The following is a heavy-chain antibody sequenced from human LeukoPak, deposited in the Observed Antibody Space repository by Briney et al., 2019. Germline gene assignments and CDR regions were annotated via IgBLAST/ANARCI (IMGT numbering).Heavy chain of an antibody. CDR2: IYYSGST. CDR3: ARDRAVGGWSRYYYYYGMDV. D-gene: IGHD6-19*01. J-gene: IGHJ6*02. CDR1: GGSISSGGYS. Sequence: PSQTLSLTCAVSGGSISSGGYSWSWIRQPPGKGLEWIGYIYYSGSTNYNPSLKSRVTISVDTSKNQFSLKLSSVTAADTAVYYCARDRAVGGWSRYYYYYGMDVWGQGTTVTVSS. V-gene: IGHV4-61*08.